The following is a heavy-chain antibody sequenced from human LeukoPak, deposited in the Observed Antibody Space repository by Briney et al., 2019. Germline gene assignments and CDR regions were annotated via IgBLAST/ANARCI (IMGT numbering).Heavy chain of an antibody. D-gene: IGHD3-9*01. CDR1: GYSISSGYY. CDR2: IYQSGTS. CDR3: ARDLGRYYDRGTLSAFDI. V-gene: IGHV4-38-2*02. Sequence: SETLSLTCSVSGYSISSGYYWGWIRQPPGRGLEWFGSIYQSGTSYYNPSLKSRATISVDTTKNQFSLNLSSVTAADTAVYYCARDLGRYYDRGTLSAFDIWGQGTMVTVSS. J-gene: IGHJ3*02.